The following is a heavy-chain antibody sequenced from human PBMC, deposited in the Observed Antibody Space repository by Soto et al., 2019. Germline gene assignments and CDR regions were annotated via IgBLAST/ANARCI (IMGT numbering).Heavy chain of an antibody. CDR2: IWYDGSNK. J-gene: IGHJ4*02. CDR1: GLTFSSYG. V-gene: IGHV3-33*01. Sequence: QVQLVESGGGVVQPGRSLRLSCAASGLTFSSYGMHWVRQAPGKGLEWVAVIWYDGSNKYYADSVKGRFTISRDNSKNTLYLQMNSLRAEDTAVYYCARDVYCSGGSCYPYYFDYWGQGTLVTVAS. CDR3: ARDVYCSGGSCYPYYFDY. D-gene: IGHD2-15*01.